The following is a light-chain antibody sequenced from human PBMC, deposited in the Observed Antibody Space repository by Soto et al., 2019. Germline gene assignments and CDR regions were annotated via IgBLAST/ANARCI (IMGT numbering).Light chain of an antibody. CDR2: DAS. V-gene: IGKV3-11*01. CDR1: QSISSY. J-gene: IGKJ4*01. Sequence: VLTQSPFTLYLSPGDIDTLYCRASQSISSYLAWYQQKPGQAPRLLIYDASNRATGIPARFSGSGSGTDFTLTISSLEPEDFAIYSCQQRSRWLTFGGGTKVDIK. CDR3: QQRSRWLT.